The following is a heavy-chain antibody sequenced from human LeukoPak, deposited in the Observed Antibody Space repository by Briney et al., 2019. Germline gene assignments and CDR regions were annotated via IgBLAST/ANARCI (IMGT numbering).Heavy chain of an antibody. CDR1: GYTFTSYD. J-gene: IGHJ4*02. Sequence: GASVKVSCKTSGYTFTSYDINWVRQATGQGLEWMGWMNPNSGNTGYAQEFQGRVTMTRDTSISTAYMELTSLRSEDTAVYYCARDLDGDYDFDYWGQGTLVTVSS. V-gene: IGHV1-8*01. CDR3: ARDLDGDYDFDY. D-gene: IGHD4-17*01. CDR2: MNPNSGNT.